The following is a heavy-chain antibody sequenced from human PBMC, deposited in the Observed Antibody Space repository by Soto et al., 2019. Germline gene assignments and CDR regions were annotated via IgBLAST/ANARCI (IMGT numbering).Heavy chain of an antibody. CDR3: ATDLGTNGEGANMNK. D-gene: IGHD1-26*01. Sequence: EAQLLESGGDLVQPGGSLRLSCAASGFTFSSYAMSWVRQAPGKGLEWVSGISHLGYTTNYADSVKGRFTISRDNSQNTLYLQMNSLRAEDTAVYYCATDLGTNGEGANMNKWGQGTLVTVSS. CDR1: GFTFSSYA. CDR2: ISHLGYTT. V-gene: IGHV3-23*01. J-gene: IGHJ1*01.